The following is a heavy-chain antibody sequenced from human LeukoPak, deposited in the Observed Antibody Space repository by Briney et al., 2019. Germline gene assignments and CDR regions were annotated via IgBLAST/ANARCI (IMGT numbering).Heavy chain of an antibody. V-gene: IGHV1-18*01. Sequence: ASVKVSCKASGYTFTSYGISWVRQAPGQGLEWTGWISAYNGNTNYAQKLQGRVTMTTDTSTSTAYMELRSLRSDDTAVYYCARRASGATTFDYWGQGTLVTVSS. CDR3: ARRASGATTFDY. CDR1: GYTFTSYG. D-gene: IGHD5-12*01. CDR2: ISAYNGNT. J-gene: IGHJ4*02.